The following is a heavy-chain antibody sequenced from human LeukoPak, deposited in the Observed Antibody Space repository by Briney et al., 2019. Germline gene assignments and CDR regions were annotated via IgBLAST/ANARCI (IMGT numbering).Heavy chain of an antibody. Sequence: ASVKVSCKASGYTFTSYGISWVRQAPGQGLEWMGWISAYNGNTNYAQKLQGRVTVTTDTSTSTAYMELRSLRSDDTAVYYCARANGDYVRYYFDYWGQGTLVTVSS. D-gene: IGHD4-17*01. J-gene: IGHJ4*02. CDR2: ISAYNGNT. V-gene: IGHV1-18*01. CDR1: GYTFTSYG. CDR3: ARANGDYVRYYFDY.